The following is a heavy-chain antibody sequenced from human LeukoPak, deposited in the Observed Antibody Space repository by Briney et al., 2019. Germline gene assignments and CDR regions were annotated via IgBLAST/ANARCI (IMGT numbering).Heavy chain of an antibody. CDR2: INHSGST. D-gene: IGHD3-3*01. CDR1: GVSFSGYY. V-gene: IGHV4-34*01. CDR3: ARHDYDFWSGYFRY. J-gene: IGHJ4*02. Sequence: SETLSLTCAVYGVSFSGYYWSWIRQPPGKGLEWIGEINHSGSTNYNPSLKSRVTISVDTSKNQFSLKLSSVTAADTAVYYCARHDYDFWSGYFRYWGQGTLVTVSS.